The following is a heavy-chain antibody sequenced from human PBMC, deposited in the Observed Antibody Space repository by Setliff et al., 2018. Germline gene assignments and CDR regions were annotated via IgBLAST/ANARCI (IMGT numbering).Heavy chain of an antibody. V-gene: IGHV3-7*01. CDR2: IKQDGSEK. CDR1: GFTFSNYW. D-gene: IGHD2-21*02. Sequence: GGSLRLSCAASGFTFSNYWMDWVRQAPGKGLEWVANIKQDGSEKYYVDSVKGRFTISRDNAKNSLYLQMNSLRAEDTAVYYCVRGGEGRDDSNSGSWGQGTLVTVSS. J-gene: IGHJ5*02. CDR3: VRGGEGRDDSNSGS.